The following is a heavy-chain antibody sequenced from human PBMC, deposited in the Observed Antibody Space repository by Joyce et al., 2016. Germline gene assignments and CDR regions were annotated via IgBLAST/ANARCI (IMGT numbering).Heavy chain of an antibody. CDR3: ARDTSPRSIDS. Sequence: QLHLQESGPGLVKPSETLSLNCTVSGASIRGSPYYWAWLRQSPGLGLEWIGGIYYSGSSYYNPSLKSRVTISVDTSKNQFSLTLTSMTAADTAVYYCARDTSPRSIDSWGQGTLVSVSS. V-gene: IGHV4-39*07. CDR1: GASIRGSPYY. CDR2: IYYSGSS. J-gene: IGHJ4*02. D-gene: IGHD2/OR15-2a*01.